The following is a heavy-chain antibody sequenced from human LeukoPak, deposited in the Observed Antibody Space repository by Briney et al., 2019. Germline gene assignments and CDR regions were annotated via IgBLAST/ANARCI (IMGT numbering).Heavy chain of an antibody. D-gene: IGHD3-10*01. Sequence: PSETLSLTCTVSGGSISSSSYYWGWIRQPPGKGLEWIGSIYYSGSTYYNPSLKSRVTISVNTSKNQFSLKLSSVTAADTAVYYCARDGYGSGSNYGSWFDSWGQGTLVTVSS. J-gene: IGHJ5*01. CDR3: ARDGYGSGSNYGSWFDS. CDR1: GGSISSSSYY. V-gene: IGHV4-39*07. CDR2: IYYSGST.